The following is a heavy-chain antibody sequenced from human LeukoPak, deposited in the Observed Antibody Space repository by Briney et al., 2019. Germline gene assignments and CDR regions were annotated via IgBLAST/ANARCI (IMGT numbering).Heavy chain of an antibody. J-gene: IGHJ4*02. CDR3: VRGRTGSSTLDY. CDR2: MNPNSGNT. CDR1: GYTFTSYD. V-gene: IGHV1-8*01. D-gene: IGHD6-6*01. Sequence: ASVKVSCKASGYTFTSYDINWVRQATGQGLEWMGWMNPNSGNTGYAQKFQGRVTMTRNTSISTAYMELSSLRSEDTAVYNCVRGRTGSSTLDYWGQGTLVTVSS.